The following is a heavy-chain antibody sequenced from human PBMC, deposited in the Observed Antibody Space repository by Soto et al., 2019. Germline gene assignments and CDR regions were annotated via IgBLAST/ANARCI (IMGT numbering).Heavy chain of an antibody. CDR3: ARGGTMVRGVHRYYFDY. CDR1: GFTFSSYS. J-gene: IGHJ4*02. Sequence: GGSLRLSCAASGFTFSSYSMNWVRQAPGKGLEWVSSISSSSSYIYYADSVKGRFTISRDNAKNSLYLQMNSLRAEDTAVYYCARGGTMVRGVHRYYFDYWGQGTLVTVSS. CDR2: ISSSSSYI. D-gene: IGHD3-10*01. V-gene: IGHV3-21*01.